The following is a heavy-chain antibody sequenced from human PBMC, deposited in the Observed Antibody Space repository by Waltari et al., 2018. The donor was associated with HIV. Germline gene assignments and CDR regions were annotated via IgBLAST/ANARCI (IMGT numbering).Heavy chain of an antibody. CDR3: ARVGYYYFDL. CDR2: VYDRGST. Sequence: QVQLQESGPGLVKPSQTLSLTCTVSGDSINSGGYYWAWICQHPGKGRELIGVVYDRGSTFYNPSFKSRATISGDTSKNQFSLKLTSMTAADTAVYYCARVGYYYFDLWGRGTLVTVSS. CDR1: GDSINSGGYY. D-gene: IGHD1-26*01. V-gene: IGHV4-31*03. J-gene: IGHJ2*01.